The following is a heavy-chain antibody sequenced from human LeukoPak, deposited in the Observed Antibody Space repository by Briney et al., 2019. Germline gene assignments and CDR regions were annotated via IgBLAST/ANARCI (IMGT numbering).Heavy chain of an antibody. J-gene: IGHJ3*02. CDR2: IIPIFGTA. V-gene: IGHV1-69*05. D-gene: IGHD2-2*01. Sequence: ASVKVSCKASGGTFSSYAISWVRQAPGQGLEWMGGIIPIFGTANYAQKFQGRVTITTDESTSTAYMELSSLRSEDTAVYYCAREERDIEVVPAAIGSDAFDIWGQGTMVTVSS. CDR3: AREERDIEVVPAAIGSDAFDI. CDR1: GGTFSSYA.